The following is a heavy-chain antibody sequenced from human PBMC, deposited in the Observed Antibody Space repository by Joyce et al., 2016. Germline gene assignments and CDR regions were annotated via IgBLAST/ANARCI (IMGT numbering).Heavy chain of an antibody. D-gene: IGHD6-19*01. CDR1: GFTFSTYS. V-gene: IGHV3-48*02. Sequence: EVQLVESGGGLVKPGGSLRLSCTASGFTFSTYSMTWVRQTPGKGLECVSYITSSGTTIHYADSVKGRFTTSSDNAKNSLSLQMINLRDYDTAVYYCVRVGWDLLDSFDQLGQGTLGAVSS. J-gene: IGHJ4*02. CDR3: VRVGWDLLDSFDQ. CDR2: ITSSGTTI.